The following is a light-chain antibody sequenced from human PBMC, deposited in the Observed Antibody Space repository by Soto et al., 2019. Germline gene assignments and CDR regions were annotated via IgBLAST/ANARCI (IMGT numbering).Light chain of an antibody. V-gene: IGKV3-20*01. CDR1: RSFASSY. CDR2: AAS. Sequence: PGERATLSCRASRSFASSYLGWYQQKPGQAPRLLIYAASSRATGIPDRFSGSGSGTDFTLTINRLEPEDCAVYYCQQYGASPPYTFGQGTKLEI. CDR3: QQYGASPPYT. J-gene: IGKJ2*01.